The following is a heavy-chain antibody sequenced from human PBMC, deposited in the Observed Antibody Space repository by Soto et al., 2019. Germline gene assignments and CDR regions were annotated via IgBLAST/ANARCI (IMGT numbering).Heavy chain of an antibody. CDR1: GFIFNNDA. V-gene: IGHV3-23*01. CDR3: ARDPLLYDSDWYPNWFGP. Sequence: EAQLLESGGGLVQPGGSLRLSCSASGFIFNNDAMSCVRQAPGKGLEWVSGITGYGATTYYAESVKGRFTISRDNSKNTLYLQMSTLTAEDTTVYYCARDPLLYDSDWYPNWFGPWGQGTLVTVSS. D-gene: IGHD6-19*01. J-gene: IGHJ5*02. CDR2: ITGYGATT.